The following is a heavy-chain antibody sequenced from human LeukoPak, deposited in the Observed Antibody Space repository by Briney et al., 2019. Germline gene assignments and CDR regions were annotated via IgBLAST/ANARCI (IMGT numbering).Heavy chain of an antibody. CDR2: IYYSGST. Sequence: SETLSLTCTVSGGSISSYYWSWIRQPPGKGLEWIGYIYYSGSTNYNPSLKSRVTISVDTSKNQFSLKLSSVTAADTAVYYCARDEGYSYGYWVYWGQGTLVTVSS. CDR3: ARDEGYSYGYWVY. J-gene: IGHJ4*02. V-gene: IGHV4-59*01. CDR1: GGSISSYY. D-gene: IGHD5-18*01.